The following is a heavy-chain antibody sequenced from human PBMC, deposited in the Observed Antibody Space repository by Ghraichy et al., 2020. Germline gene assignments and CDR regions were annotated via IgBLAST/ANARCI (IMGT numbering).Heavy chain of an antibody. CDR3: ARPGGYSYGTNWFDP. Sequence: GGSLRLSCAASGFIFTRHWMHWVRQAPGKGPVWVSYINSDGSVTTYADSVKGRFTISRDNAKNMVYLQMNSLRAEDTAVYYCARPGGYSYGTNWFDPWGQGTLVTVSS. V-gene: IGHV3-74*01. CDR1: GFIFTRHW. CDR2: INSDGSVT. D-gene: IGHD5-18*01. J-gene: IGHJ5*02.